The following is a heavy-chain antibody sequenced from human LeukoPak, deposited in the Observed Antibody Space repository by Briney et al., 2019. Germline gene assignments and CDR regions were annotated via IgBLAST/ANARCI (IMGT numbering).Heavy chain of an antibody. D-gene: IGHD2-2*01. CDR1: GFTFSSYA. CDR2: ISGSGGST. V-gene: IGHV3-23*01. Sequence: GGSLRLSCAASGFTFSSYAMSWVRQAPGKGLEWVSAISGSGGSTYYADSVKGRFTISRDNSKNTLYLQMNSLRAEDTAVYYCAKGGYCSSTSCFAPHYWGQGTLVTVSS. CDR3: AKGGYCSSTSCFAPHY. J-gene: IGHJ4*02.